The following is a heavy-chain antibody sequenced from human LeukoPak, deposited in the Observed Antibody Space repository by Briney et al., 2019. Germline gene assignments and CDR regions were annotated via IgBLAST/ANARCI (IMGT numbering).Heavy chain of an antibody. D-gene: IGHD1-26*01. CDR1: GGSISSSSYY. J-gene: IGHJ5*02. Sequence: PSETLSLTCTVSGGSISSSSYYWGWIRQPPGKGLEWIRSIYDSGSTYYNPSLKSPVTISVDTSKRPFSLQLRSVSAADPAVYYCARVDGRYYSCGPWGPGTLVTVSS. CDR3: ARVDGRYYSCGP. V-gene: IGHV4-39*07. CDR2: IYDSGST.